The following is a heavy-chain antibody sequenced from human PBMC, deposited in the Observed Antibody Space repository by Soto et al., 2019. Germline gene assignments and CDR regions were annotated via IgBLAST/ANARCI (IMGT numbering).Heavy chain of an antibody. CDR2: INPSGGST. CDR3: ARGYHSSGFPTLDDY. CDR1: GYTFTSYY. J-gene: IGHJ4*02. D-gene: IGHD3-22*01. V-gene: IGHV1-46*01. Sequence: ASVKVSCKASGYTFTSYYMHWVRQAPGQGLEWMGIINPSGGSTSYAQKFQGRVTMTRDTSTSTVYMELSSLRSEDTAVYSCARGYHSSGFPTLDDYWGKGPLVAVSS.